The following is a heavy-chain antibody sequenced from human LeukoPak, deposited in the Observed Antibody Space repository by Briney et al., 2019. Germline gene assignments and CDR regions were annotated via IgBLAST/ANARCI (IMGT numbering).Heavy chain of an antibody. CDR3: ARVDWYFDP. Sequence: PSETLSLTCTVSGGSISSHYWSWTRQPPGKGLEWIGYIYYSGSTNYNPSLKSRVTILVDTSKNQFSLKLSSVTAADTAVYYCARVDWYFDPWGQGTLVTVSS. D-gene: IGHD3/OR15-3a*01. CDR2: IYYSGST. V-gene: IGHV4-59*11. CDR1: GGSISSHY. J-gene: IGHJ4*02.